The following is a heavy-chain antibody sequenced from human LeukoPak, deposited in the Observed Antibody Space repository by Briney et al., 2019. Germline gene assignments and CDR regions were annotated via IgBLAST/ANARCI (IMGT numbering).Heavy chain of an antibody. Sequence: GGSLRLSCAASGFTFSSYSMNWVRQAPGKGLEWVSSISSSSSYIYYADSVKGRFTISRDNAKNLLYLQMNSLRAEDTAVYYCARGVDTAMALDYWGQGTLVTVSS. D-gene: IGHD5-18*01. CDR2: ISSSSSYI. V-gene: IGHV3-21*01. CDR3: ARGVDTAMALDY. CDR1: GFTFSSYS. J-gene: IGHJ4*02.